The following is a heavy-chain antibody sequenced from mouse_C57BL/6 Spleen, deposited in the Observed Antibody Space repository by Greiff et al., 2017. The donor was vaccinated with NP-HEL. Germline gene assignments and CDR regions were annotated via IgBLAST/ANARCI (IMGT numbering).Heavy chain of an antibody. CDR3: ARHEKAQATGFAY. V-gene: IGHV5-6*01. CDR1: GFTFSSYG. J-gene: IGHJ3*01. Sequence: EVKLMESGGDLVKPGGSLKLSCAASGFTFSSYGMSWVRQTPDKRLEWVATISSGGSYTYYPDSVKGRFTLSRDNAKNTLYLQMSSLKSEDTAMYYCARHEKAQATGFAYWGQGTLVTVSA. CDR2: ISSGGSYT. D-gene: IGHD3-2*02.